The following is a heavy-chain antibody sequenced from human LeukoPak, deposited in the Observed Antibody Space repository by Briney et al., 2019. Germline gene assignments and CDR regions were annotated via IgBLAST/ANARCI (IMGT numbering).Heavy chain of an antibody. Sequence: PGGSLRLSCAASGFPFSDYAMTWVRQTPGKGLEWVSSISSSSTYILYAESVKGRFTISRDNAKNSLYLQMNSLRAEDTAVYYCERGETYGDHRGFDYWGQGTLVTVSS. J-gene: IGHJ4*02. D-gene: IGHD4-17*01. V-gene: IGHV3-21*01. CDR2: ISSSSTYI. CDR3: ERGETYGDHRGFDY. CDR1: GFPFSDYA.